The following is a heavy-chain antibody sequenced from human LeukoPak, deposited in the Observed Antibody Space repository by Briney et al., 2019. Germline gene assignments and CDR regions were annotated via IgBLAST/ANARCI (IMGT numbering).Heavy chain of an antibody. CDR1: GGSISSGSYY. CDR3: ARVTLWGTTYYYYYMDV. Sequence: PSQTLSLTCTVSGGSISSGSYYWSWIRQPAGKGLEWIGRIYTSGSTNYNPSLKSRVTISVDTSKNQFSLKLSSVTAADTAVYYCARVTLWGTTYYYYYMDVWGKGTTVTVSS. CDR2: IYTSGST. V-gene: IGHV4-61*02. D-gene: IGHD3-16*01. J-gene: IGHJ6*03.